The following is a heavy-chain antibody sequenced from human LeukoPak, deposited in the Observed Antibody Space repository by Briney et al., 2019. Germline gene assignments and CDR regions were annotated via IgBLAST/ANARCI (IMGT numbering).Heavy chain of an antibody. D-gene: IGHD4-17*01. CDR1: GGSISSYY. V-gene: IGHV4-59*01. Sequence: SETLSLTCTVSGGSISSYYWSWIQQPPGKGLEWIGYIYYSGSTNYNPSLKSRVTISVDTSKNQFSLKLSSVTAADTAVYYCARGGATVYYFDYWGQGTLVTVSS. CDR3: ARGGATVYYFDY. CDR2: IYYSGST. J-gene: IGHJ4*02.